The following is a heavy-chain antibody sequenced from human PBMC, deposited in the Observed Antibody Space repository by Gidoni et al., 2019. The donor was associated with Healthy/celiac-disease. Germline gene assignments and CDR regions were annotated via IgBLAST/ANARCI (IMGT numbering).Heavy chain of an antibody. Sequence: EVQLLESVGGLVQPGGSLRLSFAASVFTFRSYSMRLLGQAPGQGMGWGRQDPGTGGEWVSAISGSGGNTNYADYVKGRFTISRDNSKNTLYLKMNSLRAEETAVYYCAKDLLWFGELGINFDYWGQGTLVTVSS. D-gene: IGHD3-10*01. V-gene: IGHV3-23*01. CDR3: AKDLLWFGELGINFDY. CDR1: VFTFRSYS. CDR2: ISGSGGNT. J-gene: IGHJ4*02.